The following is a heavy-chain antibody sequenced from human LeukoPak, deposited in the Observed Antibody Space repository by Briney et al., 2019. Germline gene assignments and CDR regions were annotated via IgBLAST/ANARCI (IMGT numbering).Heavy chain of an antibody. CDR1: GGSVTSSSYY. Sequence: SETLSLTCTVSGGSVTSSSYYWGWIRQPPGKGLEWIGSIYYSGSTYCNPSLESRVTISVDTSKNQFSLKMYSVTAADTAVYYCARHYYAGSGTYRPPDPWGQGTLVTVSS. J-gene: IGHJ5*02. CDR2: IYYSGST. CDR3: ARHYYAGSGTYRPPDP. V-gene: IGHV4-39*01. D-gene: IGHD3-10*01.